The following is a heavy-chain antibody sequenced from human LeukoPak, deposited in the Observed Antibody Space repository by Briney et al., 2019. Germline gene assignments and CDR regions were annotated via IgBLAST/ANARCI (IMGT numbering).Heavy chain of an antibody. J-gene: IGHJ4*02. CDR3: AKKAQYNGNYPLDY. Sequence: HSGGSLRLSCAASRFTFSSYSMSWVRQAPGKGLEWVSGTSDRGDYTYYADSVKGRFTISRDNSKNTLYLQMNSLRAEDTALYFCAKKAQYNGNYPLDYWGQGTLVTVSS. V-gene: IGHV3-23*01. D-gene: IGHD1-26*01. CDR1: RFTFSSYS. CDR2: TSDRGDYT.